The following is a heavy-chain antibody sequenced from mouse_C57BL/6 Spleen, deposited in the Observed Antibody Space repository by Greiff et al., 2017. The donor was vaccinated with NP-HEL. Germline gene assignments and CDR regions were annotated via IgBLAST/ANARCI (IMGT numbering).Heavy chain of an antibody. CDR2: ISSGGSYT. D-gene: IGHD2-12*01. CDR3: PRHTTTDFDY. J-gene: IGHJ2*01. CDR1: GFTFSSYG. V-gene: IGHV5-6*01. Sequence: EVKLVESGGDLVKPGGSLKLSCAASGFTFSSYGMSWVRQTPDKRLEWVATISSGGSYTYYPDSVKGRFTISRDNAKNTLYLQMSSLKSEDTAMYYCPRHTTTDFDYWGQGTTLTVSS.